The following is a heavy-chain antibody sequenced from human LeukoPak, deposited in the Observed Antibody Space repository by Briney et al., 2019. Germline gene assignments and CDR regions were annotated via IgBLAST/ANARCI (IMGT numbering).Heavy chain of an antibody. Sequence: SVKVSCKASGGTFSSYAISWVRQAPGQGLEWMGGIIPIFGTASYAQKFQGRVTITADKSTSTAYMELSSLRSEDTAVYYCASLRVTTVLRKTTHHPYNWFDPWGQGTLVTVSS. CDR3: ASLRVTTVLRKTTHHPYNWFDP. D-gene: IGHD4-17*01. V-gene: IGHV1-69*06. CDR1: GGTFSSYA. J-gene: IGHJ5*02. CDR2: IIPIFGTA.